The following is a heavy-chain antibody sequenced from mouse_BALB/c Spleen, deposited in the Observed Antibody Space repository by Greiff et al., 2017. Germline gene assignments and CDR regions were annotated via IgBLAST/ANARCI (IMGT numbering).Heavy chain of an antibody. CDR1: GYTFTDYW. J-gene: IGHJ4*01. V-gene: IGHV1-69*01. Sequence: QVQLQQPGAELVMPGASVKMSCKASGYTFTDYWMHWVKQRPGQGLEWIGAIDTSDSYTSYNQKFKGKATLTVDESSSTAYMQLSSLTSEDSAVYYCARRTIAMDYWGQGTSVTVSS. CDR2: IDTSDSYT. CDR3: ARRTIAMDY.